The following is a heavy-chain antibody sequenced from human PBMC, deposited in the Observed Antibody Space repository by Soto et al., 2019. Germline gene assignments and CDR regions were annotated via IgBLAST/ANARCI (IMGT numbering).Heavy chain of an antibody. Sequence: ASVKVSFKASGYTFTSYGISWVRHAPGQVLEWMGWISAYNGNTNYAQKLQGRVTMTTDTSTSTAYMELRSLRSDDTAVYYCARKGGGSSGWSPFDYWGQGNLVTVSS. D-gene: IGHD6-19*01. V-gene: IGHV1-18*01. J-gene: IGHJ4*02. CDR1: GYTFTSYG. CDR2: ISAYNGNT. CDR3: ARKGGGSSGWSPFDY.